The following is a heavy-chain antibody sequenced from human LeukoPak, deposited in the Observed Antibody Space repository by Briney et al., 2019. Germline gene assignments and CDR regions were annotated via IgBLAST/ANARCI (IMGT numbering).Heavy chain of an antibody. J-gene: IGHJ5*02. CDR2: ISYDGSNK. D-gene: IGHD1-26*01. Sequence: PGGSLRLSCAASRFTFSSYGMHWVRQAPGKGLEWVAVISYDGSNKYYVDSVKGRFTISRDNSKNALYLQMNSLRAEDTAVYYCAKDFKREGATVPRFDPWGQGTLVTVSS. CDR1: RFTFSSYG. V-gene: IGHV3-30*18. CDR3: AKDFKREGATVPRFDP.